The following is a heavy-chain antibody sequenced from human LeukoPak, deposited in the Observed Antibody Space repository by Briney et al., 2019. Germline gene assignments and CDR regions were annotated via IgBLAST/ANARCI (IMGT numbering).Heavy chain of an antibody. D-gene: IGHD2-15*01. CDR2: IKQDGSEK. J-gene: IGHJ2*01. V-gene: IGHV3-7*01. CDR3: ARDFVVGYWYFDL. Sequence: GGSLRLSCAASGFTFSSYWMSLVRQAPGKGLEWVANIKQDGSEKYYVDSVKGRFTISRDNAKNSLYLQMNSLRAEDTAVYYCARDFVVGYWYFDLWGRGTLVTVSS. CDR1: GFTFSSYW.